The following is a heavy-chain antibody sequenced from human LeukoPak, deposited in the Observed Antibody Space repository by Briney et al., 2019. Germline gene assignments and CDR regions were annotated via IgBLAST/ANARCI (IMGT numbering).Heavy chain of an antibody. V-gene: IGHV4-39*02. D-gene: IGHD2-21*01. Sequence: SETLALTCSVSGGSIISSSYHWGWIRQSPGKGLEWIGSMYYRGTTYENSSLKSRLTLSIDTSNNHFSLKLTSVTAADTAVYFCAREYSRSVVAGSRPDLWGQGLLVTVSS. CDR1: GGSIISSSYH. J-gene: IGHJ4*02. CDR3: AREYSRSVVAGSRPDL. CDR2: MYYRGTT.